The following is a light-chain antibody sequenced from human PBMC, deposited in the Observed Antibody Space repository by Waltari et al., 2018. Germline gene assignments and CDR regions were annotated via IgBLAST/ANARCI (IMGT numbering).Light chain of an antibody. J-gene: IGKJ5*01. CDR2: DAS. CDR1: QSVDYY. Sequence: IVLTQSPATLSLPPGEGATLSCRASQSVDYYLAWYQQKPGQAPRLLIHDASNRASGVPARFSGSGSGTDFSLTISSLEPEDFAVYYCQQRRNWPITFGQGTRLEIK. V-gene: IGKV3-11*01. CDR3: QQRRNWPIT.